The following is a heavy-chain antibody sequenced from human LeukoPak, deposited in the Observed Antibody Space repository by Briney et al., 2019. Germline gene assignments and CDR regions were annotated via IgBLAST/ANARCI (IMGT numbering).Heavy chain of an antibody. Sequence: SETLSLTCTVSGGSISRYLWSWIRQPPGKGLEWIGYIYYSGSTNYNPSLKSRVTMSVDTSKNQFSLKLSSVTAADTAVYYCAREAVTKYYFDYWGQGTLVTVSS. V-gene: IGHV4-59*01. J-gene: IGHJ4*02. CDR2: IYYSGST. CDR3: AREAVTKYYFDY. D-gene: IGHD4-17*01. CDR1: GGSISRYL.